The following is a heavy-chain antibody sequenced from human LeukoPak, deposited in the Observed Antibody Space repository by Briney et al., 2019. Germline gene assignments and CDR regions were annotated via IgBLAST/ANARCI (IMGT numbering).Heavy chain of an antibody. D-gene: IGHD3-16*01. CDR2: ISYTGST. J-gene: IGHJ5*02. Sequence: SETLSFTCTVSGVSVCGFYWNWLRQPPGKELQWIGYISYTGSTTSHPSFKSRVTISLDKSKNQFSLKVSSVTAADTAVYYCARLGVFAGLTPPGWFDPWGQGTLVTVSS. CDR1: GVSVCGFY. CDR3: ARLGVFAGLTPPGWFDP. V-gene: IGHV4-59*02.